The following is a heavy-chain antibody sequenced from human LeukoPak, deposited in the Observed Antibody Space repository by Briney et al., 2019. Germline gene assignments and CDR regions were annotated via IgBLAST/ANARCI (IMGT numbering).Heavy chain of an antibody. V-gene: IGHV3-30-3*01. CDR3: ASYTYYYDSSGYSDY. CDR2: ISYDGSNK. Sequence: GGSLRLSCAASGFTFSNYWMHWVRQAPGKGLEWVAVISYDGSNKYYADSVKGRFTISRDNSKNTLYLQMNSLRAEDTAVYYCASYTYYYDSSGYSDYWGQGTLVTVSS. J-gene: IGHJ4*02. D-gene: IGHD3-22*01. CDR1: GFTFSNYW.